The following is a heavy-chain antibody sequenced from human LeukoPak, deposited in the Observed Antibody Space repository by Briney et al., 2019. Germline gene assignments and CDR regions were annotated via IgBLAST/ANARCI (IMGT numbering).Heavy chain of an antibody. D-gene: IGHD3-10*01. CDR3: VGPSGVFIDGSDY. CDR1: GFTFSSYA. V-gene: IGHV3-30-3*01. J-gene: IGHJ4*02. Sequence: GGSLRLSCVASGFTFSSYAMHWVRQAPGKGLEWVTVISYDGGNKYYADSVKGRFTISRDNSKNTLYLQMNSLRAEDTAVYYCVGPSGVFIDGSDYWGQGTLVTVSS. CDR2: ISYDGGNK.